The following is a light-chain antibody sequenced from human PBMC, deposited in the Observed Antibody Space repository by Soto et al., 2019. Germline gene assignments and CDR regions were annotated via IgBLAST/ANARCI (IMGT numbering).Light chain of an antibody. Sequence: DIVMTQSPDSLAVSLGERATLSCGASQSISSNLAWYQQKPGQAPRLLIYDASTRATGIPARFSGSGSETEFTLTISSLQSEDFAVYYCQLYNNWPLTFGQGTRLEIK. V-gene: IGKV3-15*01. J-gene: IGKJ5*01. CDR2: DAS. CDR1: QSISSN. CDR3: QLYNNWPLT.